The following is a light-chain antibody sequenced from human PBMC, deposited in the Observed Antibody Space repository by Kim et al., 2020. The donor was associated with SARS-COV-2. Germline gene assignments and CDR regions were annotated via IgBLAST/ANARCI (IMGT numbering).Light chain of an antibody. J-gene: IGLJ3*02. CDR2: GHN. V-gene: IGLV1-40*01. CDR3: QSYDSSLSGLV. Sequence: QSVLTQPPSVSGAPGQRVTISCTGGRSNIGGGYDVHWYQKLPRTAPKLLIYGHNKRPSGVPDRFSGSLSGTSASLAITGLQAEDEADYYCQSYDSSLSGLVFGGGTKLTVL. CDR1: RSNIGGGYD.